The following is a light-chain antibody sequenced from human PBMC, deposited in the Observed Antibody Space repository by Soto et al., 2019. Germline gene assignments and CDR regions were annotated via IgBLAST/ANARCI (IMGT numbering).Light chain of an antibody. Sequence: QSVLTQPPSASGTPGQRVNISCSGSSSDIGSNTVNWYQQLPGTAPKLVIYNNDQRPSGIPDRFSGFKPGTSASLAISGLQSEDEADYYCAAWDAGLNGPDVFGTGTKLTVL. V-gene: IGLV1-44*01. CDR3: AAWDAGLNGPDV. CDR2: NND. J-gene: IGLJ1*01. CDR1: SSDIGSNT.